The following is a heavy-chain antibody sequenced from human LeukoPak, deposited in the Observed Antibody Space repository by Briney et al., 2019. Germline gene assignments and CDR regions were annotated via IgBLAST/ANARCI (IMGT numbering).Heavy chain of an antibody. CDR1: GGSISSYY. Sequence: PSETLSLTCTVSGGSISSYYWSWIRQPPGKGLEWIGYIYTSGSTNYNPSLKSRVTISVDTSKNQFSLKLSSVTAADTAVYYCARRDYSNYDSWFDPWGQGTLVTVSS. CDR3: ARRDYSNYDSWFDP. V-gene: IGHV4-4*09. CDR2: IYTSGST. D-gene: IGHD4-11*01. J-gene: IGHJ5*02.